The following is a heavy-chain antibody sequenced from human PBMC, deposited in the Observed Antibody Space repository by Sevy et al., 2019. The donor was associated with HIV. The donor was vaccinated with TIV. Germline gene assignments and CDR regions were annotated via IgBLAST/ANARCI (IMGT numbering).Heavy chain of an antibody. Sequence: GGSLRLSCTTSGFTFDDYAMSWFRQAPGKGLEWVAFITRNSYEAYGGTTDYRASLQGRFIISTDDSKSIAYLQMNSLKTEDTGVYYCTRGLAMADTPEYYFDYWGQGTLVTVSS. CDR3: TRGLAMADTPEYYFDY. V-gene: IGHV3-49*03. CDR2: ITRNSYEAYGGTT. D-gene: IGHD5-18*01. CDR1: GFTFDDYA. J-gene: IGHJ4*02.